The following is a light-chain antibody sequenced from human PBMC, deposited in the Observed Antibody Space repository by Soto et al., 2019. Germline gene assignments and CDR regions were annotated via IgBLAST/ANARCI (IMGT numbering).Light chain of an antibody. J-gene: IGKJ1*01. Sequence: DIVLTKSREPLLVPLGEWAAINCKSSQSVLFSSSDRSNLAWYQQKPGQAPKLLIYGASTRDSGVPDRFSGSGSGTDFTLTISSLQAEDLAVYYCQQYGSTPRTFGQGTKVDIK. V-gene: IGKV4-1*01. CDR1: QSVLFSSSDRSN. CDR2: GAS. CDR3: QQYGSTPRT.